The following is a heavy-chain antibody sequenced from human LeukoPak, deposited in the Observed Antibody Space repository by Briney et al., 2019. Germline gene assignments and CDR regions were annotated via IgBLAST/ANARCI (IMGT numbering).Heavy chain of an antibody. Sequence: GGSLRLSCALSGFTSSSYWMHWVRHVPGKGLVWVSRINDDGTYTVYADSVKGRFTISRDNAKNTLYLQMNSLRGEDTAVYYCGREIQAPGKTLEYWGQGTLVTVSS. J-gene: IGHJ4*02. CDR3: GREIQAPGKTLEY. V-gene: IGHV3-74*01. CDR2: INDDGTYT. CDR1: GFTSSSYW.